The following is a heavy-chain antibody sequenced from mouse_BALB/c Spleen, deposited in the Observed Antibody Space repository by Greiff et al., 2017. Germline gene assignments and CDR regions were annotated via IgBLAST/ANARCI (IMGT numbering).Heavy chain of an antibody. CDR2: INPSTGYT. V-gene: IGHV1-7*01. Sequence: VKLMESGAELAKPGASVKMSCKASGYTFTSYWMHWVKQRPGQGLEWIGYINPSTGYTEYNQKFKDKATLTADKSSSTAYMQLSSLTSEDSAVYYCARMDGNYGGNYYAMDYWGQGTSVTVSS. CDR3: ARMDGNYGGNYYAMDY. D-gene: IGHD2-1*01. CDR1: GYTFTSYW. J-gene: IGHJ4*01.